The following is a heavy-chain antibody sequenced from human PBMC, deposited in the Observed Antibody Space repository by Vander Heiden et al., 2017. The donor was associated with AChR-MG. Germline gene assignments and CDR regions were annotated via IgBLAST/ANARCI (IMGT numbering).Heavy chain of an antibody. CDR2: INPNTGGT. CDR3: AREDIVTS. D-gene: IGHD2-15*01. V-gene: IGHV1-2*02. J-gene: IGHJ5*02. CDR1: EYTFSGYD. Sequence: QVQLVQSGAEVKKPGASVQVSCKASEYTFSGYDIHWVRRAPGQGLEWMGWINPNTGGTNYAPRFQGRVTMTRDTSIGTAYMELSRLTSDDTAIYYCAREDIVTSWGQGTPVTVSS.